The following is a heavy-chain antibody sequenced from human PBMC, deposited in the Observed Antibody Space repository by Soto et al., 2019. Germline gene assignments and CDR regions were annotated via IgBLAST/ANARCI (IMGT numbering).Heavy chain of an antibody. CDR1: GFTFSSYW. D-gene: IGHD4-17*01. V-gene: IGHV3-74*01. J-gene: IGHJ6*02. CDR3: ARDRQGDGDYNLEV. CDR2: INSDGSTI. Sequence: EVQLVESGGTLVQPGGSLRLSCAASGFTFSSYWMHWVRQTPGTGLEWVSRINSDGSTINYADSVKGRFTTSRDNAKNTVYLQMNSLRVEETALYYCARDRQGDGDYNLEVWGQGTTVIVSS.